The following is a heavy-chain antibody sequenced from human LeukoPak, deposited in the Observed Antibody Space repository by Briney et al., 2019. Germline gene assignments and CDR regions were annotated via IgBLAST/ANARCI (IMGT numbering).Heavy chain of an antibody. V-gene: IGHV4-59*08. CDR1: GGSISSYY. Sequence: SETLSLTCTVSGGSISSYYWSWTRQPPGKGLEWIGYMYNSGSTNNNPSLKSRVTISVDTSKNQFSLKLSSVTAADTAVYYCARLENWYFDLWGRGTLVTVSS. J-gene: IGHJ2*01. CDR2: MYNSGST. CDR3: ARLENWYFDL.